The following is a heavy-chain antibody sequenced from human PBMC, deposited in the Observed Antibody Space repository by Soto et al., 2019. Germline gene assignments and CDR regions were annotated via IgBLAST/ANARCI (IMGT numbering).Heavy chain of an antibody. D-gene: IGHD6-6*01. CDR2: ISYDGSNK. CDR3: ARDRAEAARRRGGGYYYSMDV. CDR1: GFTFSSYA. J-gene: IGHJ6*02. V-gene: IGHV3-30-3*01. Sequence: QVQLVESGGGVVQPGRSLRLSCAASGFTFSSYAMHWVRQAPGKGLEWVAVISYDGSNKYYADSVKGRFTISRDNSKNTLYLQMNSLRAEDKDVYYCARDRAEAARRRGGGYYYSMDVWGPGTTVTVSS.